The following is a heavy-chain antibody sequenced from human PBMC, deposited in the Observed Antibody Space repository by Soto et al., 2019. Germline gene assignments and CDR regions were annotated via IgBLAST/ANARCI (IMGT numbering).Heavy chain of an antibody. Sequence: SVKVSCKASGGTFSSYAISWVRQAPGQGLEWMGGIIPIFGTANYAQKFQGRVTITADESTSTAYMELSSLRSEDTAVCYCARVGYSSSWYETYYYYYGMDVWGQGTTVTVSS. CDR2: IIPIFGTA. J-gene: IGHJ6*02. D-gene: IGHD6-13*01. V-gene: IGHV1-69*13. CDR1: GGTFSSYA. CDR3: ARVGYSSSWYETYYYYYGMDV.